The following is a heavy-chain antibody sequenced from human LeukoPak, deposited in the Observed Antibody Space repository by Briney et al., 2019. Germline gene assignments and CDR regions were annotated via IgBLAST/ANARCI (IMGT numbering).Heavy chain of an antibody. Sequence: ASVKVSCKASGYTFSDFYIHWVRQAPGQGLEWMGWISPNSGDTKYAQKFQGRVTMTRDTSISTAYMEVSRLRSDDTAVYYCVRGLTTVATWLYLWGRGTLVTVSS. J-gene: IGHJ2*01. CDR2: ISPNSGDT. V-gene: IGHV1-2*02. CDR1: GYTFSDFY. D-gene: IGHD4-17*01. CDR3: VRGLTTVATWLYL.